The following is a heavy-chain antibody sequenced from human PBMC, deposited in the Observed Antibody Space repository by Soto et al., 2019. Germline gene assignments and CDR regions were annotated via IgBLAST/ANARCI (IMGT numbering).Heavy chain of an antibody. CDR1: GFTFSKAW. CDR3: TTRLYYPGSSGHRRDYDY. Sequence: GGSLRLSCTASGFTFSKAWMSWVRQAPGKGLEWVGRIKRETDGGTAGHAAPVEGRVTISRDDSKNTLYLQMNSLKTEDTAVYYCTTRLYYPGSSGHRRDYDYWGQGTLDTVSS. CDR2: IKRETDGGTA. V-gene: IGHV3-15*01. D-gene: IGHD3-22*01. J-gene: IGHJ4*02.